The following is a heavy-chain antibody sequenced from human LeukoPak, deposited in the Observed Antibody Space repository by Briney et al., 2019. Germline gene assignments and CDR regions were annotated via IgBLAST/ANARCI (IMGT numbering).Heavy chain of an antibody. CDR3: AGGPTYYYDSSGYWPSYYFDY. D-gene: IGHD3-22*01. V-gene: IGHV1-69*13. CDR2: IIPIFGTA. J-gene: IGHJ4*02. Sequence: SVKVSCKASGGTFSSYAISWVRQAPGQELEWMGGIIPIFGTANYAQKFQGRVTITADESTSTAYMELSSLRSEDTAVYYCAGGPTYYYDSSGYWPSYYFDYWGQGTLVTVSS. CDR1: GGTFSSYA.